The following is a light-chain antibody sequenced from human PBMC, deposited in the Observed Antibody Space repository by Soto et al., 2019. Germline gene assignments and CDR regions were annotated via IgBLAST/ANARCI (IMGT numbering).Light chain of an antibody. CDR2: DAS. CDR1: QDIGTP. CDR3: QHHNSSRPLT. V-gene: IGKV1-13*02. J-gene: IGKJ4*01. Sequence: AIQLTQFPSSLSASVGDRVTITCRASQDIGTPLVWYQQKPGKAPKLLIHDASTLQSGVPSRFSGSGSGTDFTLTIGGLQPEDFATYHCQHHNSSRPLTFGGGTKV.